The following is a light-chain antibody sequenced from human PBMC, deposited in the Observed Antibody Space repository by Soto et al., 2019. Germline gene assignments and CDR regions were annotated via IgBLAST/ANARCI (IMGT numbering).Light chain of an antibody. CDR1: QGISSA. J-gene: IGKJ3*01. CDR3: QQFNSFPFT. V-gene: IGKV1-13*02. CDR2: DAS. Sequence: AIQLTQSPSSLSASVGDRVTINCRASQGISSALAWYQQKPGKAPKLLIYDASSLESGVPSRFSGSGSGTDFTLTISSLQPEDFATYYCQQFNSFPFTFGPGTKVDIK.